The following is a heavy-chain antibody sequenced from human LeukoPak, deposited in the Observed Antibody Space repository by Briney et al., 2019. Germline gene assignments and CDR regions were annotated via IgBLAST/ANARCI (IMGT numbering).Heavy chain of an antibody. D-gene: IGHD2-2*01. V-gene: IGHV3-48*01. Sequence: PGGSLRLSCAGSGFTFSSYTMNWVRQAPGEGLEWVSYISSSSTTIYYADSVKGRFTISRDDAKNSLYLQMNSLRTKDTAVYYCAKDWGQVPASISGHWGQGTLVTVSS. J-gene: IGHJ1*01. CDR3: AKDWGQVPASISGH. CDR1: GFTFSSYT. CDR2: ISSSSTTI.